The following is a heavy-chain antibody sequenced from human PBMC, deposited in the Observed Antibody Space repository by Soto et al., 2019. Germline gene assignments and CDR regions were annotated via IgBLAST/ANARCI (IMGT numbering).Heavy chain of an antibody. D-gene: IGHD3-16*01. J-gene: IGHJ6*02. Sequence: SVKVSCKASGFTFTSSSVQWVRQARGQLLEWIVLIVVGSGNTSYAQKFQERVTITRDISTSTAYMELRSLRSEDTAVYYCARGIYNMDVWGQGTTVPVSS. CDR1: GFTFTSSS. CDR3: ARGIYNMDV. CDR2: IVVGSGNT. V-gene: IGHV1-58*01.